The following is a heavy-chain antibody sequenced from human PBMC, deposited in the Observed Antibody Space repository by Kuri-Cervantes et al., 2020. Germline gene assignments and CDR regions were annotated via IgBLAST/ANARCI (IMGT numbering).Heavy chain of an antibody. CDR2: INPSGGST. V-gene: IGHV1-46*01. CDR3: ARGMITFGGVIDY. Sequence: ASVKVSCKASGYTFTSYYMHWVRQAPGQGLEWMGIINPSGGSTSYAQKLQGRVTMTTDTSTSTAYMELRSLRSDDTAVYYCARGMITFGGVIDYWGQGTLVTVSS. J-gene: IGHJ4*02. CDR1: GYTFTSYY. D-gene: IGHD3-16*01.